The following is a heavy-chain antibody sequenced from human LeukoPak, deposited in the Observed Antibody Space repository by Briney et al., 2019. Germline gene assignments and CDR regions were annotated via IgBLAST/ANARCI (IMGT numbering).Heavy chain of an antibody. Sequence: GGALRLSCAGSGFTFSSYGMQGVGQAPGKGVEGVAFIRYDGSKKYYADSAKGRFTISRDNSKHTLYLQMNSLRADDTAVYFCAKDLTVRGVPYFDYWGQGTLVTVSS. V-gene: IGHV3-30*02. CDR2: IRYDGSKK. CDR1: GFTFSSYG. J-gene: IGHJ4*02. CDR3: AKDLTVRGVPYFDY. D-gene: IGHD3-10*01.